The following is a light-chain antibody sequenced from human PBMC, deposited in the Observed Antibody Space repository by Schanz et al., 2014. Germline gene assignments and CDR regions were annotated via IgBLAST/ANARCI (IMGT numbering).Light chain of an antibody. J-gene: IGKJ1*01. CDR3: QQYNNWPRT. CDR1: QNIGSN. Sequence: IVLTQSPATLSLSPGERATLSCRASQNIGSNLAWYQQKPGQAPRLLIYGASTRATGIPARFSGSGSGTEFTLTISSLQSEDFAVYYCQQYNNWPRTFGQGTKVELK. CDR2: GAS. V-gene: IGKV3-15*01.